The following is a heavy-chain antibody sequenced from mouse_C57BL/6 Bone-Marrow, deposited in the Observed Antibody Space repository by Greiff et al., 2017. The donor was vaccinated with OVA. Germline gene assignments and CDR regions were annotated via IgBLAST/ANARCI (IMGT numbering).Heavy chain of an antibody. CDR2: IDPENGDT. CDR1: GFNIKDDY. CDR3: ITITTTLVGFDD. Sequence: DVQLQESGAELVRPGASVKLSCTASGFNIKDDYMHWVKQRPEQGLEWIGWIDPENGDTEYASKFQGKATITADTSSNTAYLQLSSLTSEDTAVYYCITITTTLVGFDDWGQGTTLTVSS. V-gene: IGHV14-4*01. D-gene: IGHD1-1*01. J-gene: IGHJ2*01.